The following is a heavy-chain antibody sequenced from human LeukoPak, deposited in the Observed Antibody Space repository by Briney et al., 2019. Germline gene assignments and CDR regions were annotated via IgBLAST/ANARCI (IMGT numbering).Heavy chain of an antibody. J-gene: IGHJ4*02. Sequence: PSETLSLTCDVSGYSIRSNYYWGWIRQPPGKGLEWIGSIYHSGSTYYNPSLKSRVTISADTSKNQFSLKLSSVTAADTAVYYCARNVSYSFDYWGQGTLVTVSS. CDR1: GYSIRSNYY. D-gene: IGHD1-1*01. CDR3: ARNVSYSFDY. CDR2: IYHSGST. V-gene: IGHV4-38-2*01.